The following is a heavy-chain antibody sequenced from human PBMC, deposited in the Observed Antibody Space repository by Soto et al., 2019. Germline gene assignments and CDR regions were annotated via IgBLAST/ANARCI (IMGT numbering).Heavy chain of an antibody. J-gene: IGHJ4*02. Sequence: GASVKVSCKASGYTFTYRYLHWVRQAPGQALEWMGWITPFNGNTNYAQKFQDRVTITRDRSMSTAYMELSSLRSEDTAMYYCVGSGRTMPIEDYWGQGTLVTVSS. V-gene: IGHV1-45*02. CDR3: VGSGRTMPIEDY. CDR1: GYTFTYRY. D-gene: IGHD6-19*01. CDR2: ITPFNGNT.